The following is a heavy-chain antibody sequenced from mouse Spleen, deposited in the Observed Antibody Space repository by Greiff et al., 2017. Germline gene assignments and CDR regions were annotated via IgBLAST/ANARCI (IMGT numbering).Heavy chain of an antibody. Sequence: EVKVVESGGGLVKPGGSLKLSCAASGFTFSSYAMSWVRQTPEKRLEWVATISSGGSYTYYPDSVKGRFTISRDNAKNTLYLQMSSLRSEDTAMYYCARQGGLRYYFDYWGQGTTLTVSS. D-gene: IGHD2-2*01. CDR2: ISSGGSYT. J-gene: IGHJ2*01. V-gene: IGHV5-9-3*01. CDR3: ARQGGLRYYFDY. CDR1: GFTFSSYA.